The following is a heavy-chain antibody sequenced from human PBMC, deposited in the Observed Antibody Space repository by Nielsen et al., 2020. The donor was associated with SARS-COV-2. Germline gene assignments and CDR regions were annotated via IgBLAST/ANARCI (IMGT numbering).Heavy chain of an antibody. J-gene: IGHJ4*02. Sequence: GGSLRLSCAASGFTFSSYGMHWVRQAPGKGLEWVAVISYDGSNKYYADSVKGRFTISRDNSKNTLYLQMNSLRAEDTAVYYCAKGGAYGGNSYFDYWGQGTLVTVSS. D-gene: IGHD4-23*01. V-gene: IGHV3-30*18. CDR3: AKGGAYGGNSYFDY. CDR1: GFTFSSYG. CDR2: ISYDGSNK.